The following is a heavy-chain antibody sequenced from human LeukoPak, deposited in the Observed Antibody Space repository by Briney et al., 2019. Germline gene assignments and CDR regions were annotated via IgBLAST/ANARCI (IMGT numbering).Heavy chain of an antibody. CDR3: AKEVGAWGYYFDY. J-gene: IGHJ4*02. Sequence: GGSLRLSCAASGFTFSSYGMHWVRQAPGKGLEWVAVISYDGSNKYYADSVKGRFTISRDNSKNTLYLQMNSLRAEDTAVYYCAKEVGAWGYYFDYWGQGTLVTVSS. CDR1: GFTFSSYG. V-gene: IGHV3-30*18. D-gene: IGHD1-26*01. CDR2: ISYDGSNK.